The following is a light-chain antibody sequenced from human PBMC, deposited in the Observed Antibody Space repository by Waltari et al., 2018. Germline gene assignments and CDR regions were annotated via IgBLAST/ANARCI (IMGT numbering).Light chain of an antibody. V-gene: IGKV4-1*01. CDR2: WAS. Sequence: DIVMTQSPDSLAVSLGERATINCKSSQSILHSSMNKHYLAWYQQKPGQPPKLLIYWASTRESGVPDRFSGSGSGTDFTITISGLQAEDVAVYYCHQYYSAPRTFGQGTKVEIK. CDR3: HQYYSAPRT. J-gene: IGKJ1*01. CDR1: QSILHSSMNKHY.